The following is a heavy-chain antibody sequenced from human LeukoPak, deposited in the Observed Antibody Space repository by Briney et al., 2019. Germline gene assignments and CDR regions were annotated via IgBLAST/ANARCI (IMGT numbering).Heavy chain of an antibody. D-gene: IGHD3-22*01. J-gene: IGHJ4*02. V-gene: IGHV3-30*02. CDR1: GFTFSIYG. CDR3: AKVPGYYDSSGSDY. CDR2: IRYDGSNK. Sequence: GGSLRLSCAGSGFTFSIYGIHWVRQAPGKGLEWVAFIRYDGSNKYYADSVKGRFTISRDNSKNTLYLQMNNLRAEDTAVYYRAKVPGYYDSSGSDYWGQGTQVTVSS.